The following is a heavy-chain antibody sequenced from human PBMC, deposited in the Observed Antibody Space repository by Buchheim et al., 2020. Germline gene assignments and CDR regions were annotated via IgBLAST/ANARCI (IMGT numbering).Heavy chain of an antibody. V-gene: IGHV3-30*18. Sequence: QVQLVESGGGVVQPGRSLRLSCAASGFTFSSYGMHWVRQAPGKGLEWVAVISYDGSNKYYADSVKGRFTISRDNSKNTLYLQMNSLRAEDTAVYYCAKVPVGGAVADIFDYWGQGTL. J-gene: IGHJ4*02. D-gene: IGHD6-19*01. CDR3: AKVPVGGAVADIFDY. CDR2: ISYDGSNK. CDR1: GFTFSSYG.